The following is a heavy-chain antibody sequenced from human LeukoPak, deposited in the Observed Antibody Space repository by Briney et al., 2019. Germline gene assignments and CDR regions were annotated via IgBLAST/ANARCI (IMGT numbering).Heavy chain of an antibody. CDR1: GFTFSSYG. D-gene: IGHD5-24*01. J-gene: IGHJ6*02. Sequence: GGSLRLSCAASGFTFSSYGMHWVRQAPGKGLEWVAVIWYDGSNMYYADSVKGRFTISRDNAKNSLYLQMNSLRAEDTAVYYCAREGAWRQDYYYYGMDVWGQGTTVTVSS. V-gene: IGHV3-33*01. CDR2: IWYDGSNM. CDR3: AREGAWRQDYYYYGMDV.